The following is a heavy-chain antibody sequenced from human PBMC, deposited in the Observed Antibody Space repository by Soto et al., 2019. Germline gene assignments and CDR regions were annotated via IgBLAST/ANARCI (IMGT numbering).Heavy chain of an antibody. Sequence: PSETLSLTCTVSGGSLSSYYWSWIRQPPGKGLEWIGYIYYSGSTNYNPSLKSRVTISVDTSKNQFSLKLSSVTAADTAVYYCARHEYYYGSGSPLIYDNPVDWFDTRAQRNPVTVSS. D-gene: IGHD3-10*01. J-gene: IGHJ5*02. CDR2: IYYSGST. CDR3: ARHEYYYGSGSPLIYDNPVDWFDT. CDR1: GGSLSSYY. V-gene: IGHV4-59*08.